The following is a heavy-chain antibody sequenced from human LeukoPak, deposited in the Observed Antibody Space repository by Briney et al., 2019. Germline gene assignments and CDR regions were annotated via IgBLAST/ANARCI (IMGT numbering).Heavy chain of an antibody. CDR3: ARDRESGDGSGSYYRHFDY. CDR2: IFYTGTT. V-gene: IGHV4-39*07. Sequence: SETLSLTCTVSDGSISSTSYYWGWVRQPPGKGLEWIGSIFYTGTTYYNPSLKSRVTISVDTSKNQFSLKLSSVTAADTAVYYCARDRESGDGSGSYYRHFDYWGQGTLVTVSS. J-gene: IGHJ4*02. CDR1: DGSISSTSYY. D-gene: IGHD3-10*01.